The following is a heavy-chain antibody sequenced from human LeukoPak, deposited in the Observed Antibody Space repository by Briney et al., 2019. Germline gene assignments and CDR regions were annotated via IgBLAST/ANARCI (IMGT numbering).Heavy chain of an antibody. D-gene: IGHD3-22*01. V-gene: IGHV4-34*01. CDR3: ARGHLSSGYYDSFDP. J-gene: IGHJ5*02. Sequence: PSETLSLTCAVYGGSFSGYYWSWIRQPPGKGLEWIGEINHSGSTNYNPSLKSRVTISVDTSKNQFSLKLSSVTAADTAVYYCARGHLSSGYYDSFDPWGQGTLVTVSS. CDR2: INHSGST. CDR1: GGSFSGYY.